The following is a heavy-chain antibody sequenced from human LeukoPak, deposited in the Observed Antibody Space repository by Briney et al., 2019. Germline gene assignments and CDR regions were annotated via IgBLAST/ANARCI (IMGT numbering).Heavy chain of an antibody. D-gene: IGHD6-25*01. CDR3: ARDYELTTGTGWEGYYGMDV. Sequence: RASVKVSCKASGYTFTSYYMHWVRQAPGQGLEWMGIINPSGGSTTYAQKFQGRVTMTRDTSISTAYMELSRLRSEDTAVYYCARDYELTTGTGWEGYYGMDVWGQGTTVTVSS. J-gene: IGHJ6*02. CDR1: GYTFTSYY. V-gene: IGHV1-46*01. CDR2: INPSGGST.